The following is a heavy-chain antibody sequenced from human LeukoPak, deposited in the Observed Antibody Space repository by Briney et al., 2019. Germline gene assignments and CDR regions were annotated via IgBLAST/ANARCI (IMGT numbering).Heavy chain of an antibody. CDR1: GYTFTSYA. Sequence: ASVKVSCKASGYTFTSYAMHWVRQAPGQRLEWMGWINAGNGNTKYSQKFQGRVTITRDASASTAYIELSSLRSEDTAVYYCARIHSSSWDPFFDYWGQGTLVTVSS. CDR2: INAGNGNT. D-gene: IGHD6-13*01. J-gene: IGHJ4*02. CDR3: ARIHSSSWDPFFDY. V-gene: IGHV1-3*01.